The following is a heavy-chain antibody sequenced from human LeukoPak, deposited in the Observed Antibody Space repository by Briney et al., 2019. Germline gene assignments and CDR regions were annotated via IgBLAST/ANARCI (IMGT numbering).Heavy chain of an antibody. J-gene: IGHJ4*02. D-gene: IGHD3-9*01. Sequence: GASVKVSCKASGYTFTSYDINWVRQATGQGLEWMGWVNPNSGNTRYAQKFQGRLTMTRNTSISTAYMELSSLRSEDTAVYYCAKNYDFLTGCANWGQGTLVTVSS. CDR3: AKNYDFLTGCAN. CDR1: GYTFTSYD. V-gene: IGHV1-8*01. CDR2: VNPNSGNT.